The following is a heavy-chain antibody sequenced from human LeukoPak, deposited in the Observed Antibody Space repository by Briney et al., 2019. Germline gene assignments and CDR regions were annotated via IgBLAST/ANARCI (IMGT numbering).Heavy chain of an antibody. CDR3: ARIITNYYFDY. Sequence: SETLSLTCAVYGGSFSGYYWSWIRQPPGKGLEWIGSIYYGGSTFYNPSLRSRITISVDTSRNQFSLKLTSVTAADTAVYYCARIITNYYFDYWGQGTLVTVSS. CDR1: GGSFSGYY. CDR2: IYYGGST. D-gene: IGHD3-22*01. J-gene: IGHJ4*02. V-gene: IGHV4-34*01.